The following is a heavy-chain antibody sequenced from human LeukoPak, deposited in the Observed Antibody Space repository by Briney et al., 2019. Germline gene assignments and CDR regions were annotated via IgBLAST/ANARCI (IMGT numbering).Heavy chain of an antibody. J-gene: IGHJ4*02. D-gene: IGHD4-23*01. Sequence: SETLSLTCTVSGGSISSYYLSWIRQPPGKGLAWIGYIYYSGSTNYKPSLKSRVTISVDTSKNQFSLKLSSVTAADTAVYYCARDTEVAWYYFDYWGQGTLVTVSS. CDR1: GGSISSYY. CDR2: IYYSGST. CDR3: ARDTEVAWYYFDY. V-gene: IGHV4-59*01.